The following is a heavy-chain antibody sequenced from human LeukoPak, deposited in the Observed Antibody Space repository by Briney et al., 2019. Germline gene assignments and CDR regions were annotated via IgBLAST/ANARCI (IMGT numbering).Heavy chain of an antibody. CDR3: TRSSSGISVY. Sequence: GGSLRLSCAASGFALSSYAMSWVRQAPGKGLEWVGFIRSKAYGGTTEYAASVKGRFTISRDDSKSIAYLQMNSLKTEDTAVYYCTRSSSGISVYWGQGTLVTVSS. D-gene: IGHD6-6*01. CDR1: GFALSSYA. J-gene: IGHJ4*02. V-gene: IGHV3-49*04. CDR2: IRSKAYGGTT.